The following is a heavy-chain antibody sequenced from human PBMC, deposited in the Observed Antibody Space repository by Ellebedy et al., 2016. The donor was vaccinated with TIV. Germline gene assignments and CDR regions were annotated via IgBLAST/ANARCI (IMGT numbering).Heavy chain of an antibody. CDR3: SIAVDGTTWFDP. V-gene: IGHV5-51*01. CDR2: TYAGGSDT. Sequence: GESLKISCEGSGYDFTSHWIGWVRQMPGKGLEFMGLTYAGGSDTRYSPSFQGQVTISADKSISTAYLQLSNLKASDTAIYYCSIAVDGTTWFDPWGQGTLVTVSS. J-gene: IGHJ5*02. CDR1: GYDFTSHW. D-gene: IGHD5-24*01.